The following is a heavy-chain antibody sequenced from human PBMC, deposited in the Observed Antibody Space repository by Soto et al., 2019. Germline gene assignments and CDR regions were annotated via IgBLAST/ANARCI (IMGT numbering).Heavy chain of an antibody. V-gene: IGHV4-39*01. CDR2: LFYRGST. CDR3: AREFSSGWYGLDY. J-gene: IGHJ4*02. Sequence: SETLSLTCTVSGGSISSSTYYWGWVRQTPGKGLEWIGILFYRGSTYYNPSLKSRVTISVDTCNNQFSLKLSSVTAADTAVYYGAREFSSGWYGLDYWGQGTLVTVSA. CDR1: GGSISSSTYY. D-gene: IGHD6-19*01.